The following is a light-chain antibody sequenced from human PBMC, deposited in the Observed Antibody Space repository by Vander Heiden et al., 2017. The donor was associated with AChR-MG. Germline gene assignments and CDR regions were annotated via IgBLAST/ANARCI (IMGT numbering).Light chain of an antibody. J-gene: IGLJ1*01. V-gene: IGLV1-40*01. CDR1: SSDTGAGFD. CDR3: QSYDSGLSGYV. CDR2: SDI. Sequence: QSVLTQPPSVSGAPGQRVSIPCNGSSSDTGAGFDVHWYQQLPGTAPKLLIFSDINRPSGVPDRFSGSKSGTSAFLAITGLQADDEADYYCQSYDSGLSGYVFGTGTKVTVL.